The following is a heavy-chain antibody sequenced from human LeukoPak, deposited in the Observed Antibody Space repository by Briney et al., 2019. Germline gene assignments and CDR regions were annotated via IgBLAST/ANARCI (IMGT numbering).Heavy chain of an antibody. Sequence: ASVKVSYKDSGYTYTIYGISWVRQAPGQGLEGMGWISAYNGNTNYAQKLQGRVTITTDTSTGTAYMELRSLRSDDTAMYYCARDGRAMVRGPDDAFDIWGQGTMVTVSS. V-gene: IGHV1-18*04. CDR3: ARDGRAMVRGPDDAFDI. CDR1: GYTYTIYG. CDR2: ISAYNGNT. J-gene: IGHJ3*02. D-gene: IGHD3-10*01.